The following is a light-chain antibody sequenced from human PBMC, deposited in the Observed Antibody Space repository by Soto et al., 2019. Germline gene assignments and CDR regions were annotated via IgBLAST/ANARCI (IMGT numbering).Light chain of an antibody. CDR3: QQYNSYPT. CDR2: KAS. Sequence: IQITQSPSTLSASVGDRVTITCRASQSISSWLAWYQQKPGKAPKLLIYKASSLESGVPSRLSGSGSGTAFTLHLSRLQPDHFTTYYCQQYNSYPTFGQGTKVEIK. V-gene: IGKV1-5*03. J-gene: IGKJ1*01. CDR1: QSISSW.